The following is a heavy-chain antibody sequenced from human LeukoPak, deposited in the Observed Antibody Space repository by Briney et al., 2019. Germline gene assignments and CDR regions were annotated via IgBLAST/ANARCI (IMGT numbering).Heavy chain of an antibody. CDR2: ISWNSGSI. V-gene: IGHV3-9*01. CDR3: AKDRALRGRGLYYFDY. D-gene: IGHD3-10*01. CDR1: GFTFDDYA. Sequence: GRSLRLSCAACGFTFDDYAMHWVRQAPGKGLKWVSGISWNSGSIGYADSMKGRFTISRDNAKNSLYLQMNSLRSEETALYYCAKDRALRGRGLYYFDYWGQGTLVTVSS. J-gene: IGHJ4*02.